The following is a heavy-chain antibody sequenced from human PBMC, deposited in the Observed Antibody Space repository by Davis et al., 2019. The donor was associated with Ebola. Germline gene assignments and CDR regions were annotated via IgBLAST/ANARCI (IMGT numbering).Heavy chain of an antibody. CDR2: IKQDGSEK. D-gene: IGHD1-1*01. V-gene: IGHV3-7*01. CDR1: GFTFSKYW. CDR3: ARDPGGHYGMDV. Sequence: GESLKISCAGSGFTFSKYWMSWVRQAPGKGLEWVANIKQDGSEKYYVDSVKGRFTISRDNAKNSLYLQMSSLRAEDTAVYYCARDPGGHYGMDVWGQGTTVTVSS. J-gene: IGHJ6*02.